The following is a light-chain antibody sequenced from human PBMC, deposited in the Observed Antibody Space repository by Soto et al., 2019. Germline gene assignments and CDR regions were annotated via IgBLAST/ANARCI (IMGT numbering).Light chain of an antibody. CDR2: RAS. Sequence: ILMTQSPATVSVSPGESATLSCRASQTIYYNVAWYQHRPGKAPRLLIYRASTRAPGVPARFSGSGSGTEFTLTISSLQPEDFTVYSCLQYHNLWAFGQGTKVEI. J-gene: IGKJ1*01. CDR1: QTIYYN. CDR3: LQYHNLWA. V-gene: IGKV3-15*01.